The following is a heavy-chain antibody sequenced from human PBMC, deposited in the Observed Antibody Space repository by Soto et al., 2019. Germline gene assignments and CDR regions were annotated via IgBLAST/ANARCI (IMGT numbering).Heavy chain of an antibody. CDR3: AKLLAPFSSSDIDY. D-gene: IGHD1-26*01. J-gene: IGHJ4*02. Sequence: GGSLRLSCATSGFTFSDFYMSWVRQAPDKGPEWVSYISDDGYTIYYEDSVKGRFTISRDNAENSLYLQMNNLRAEDTAVYYCAKLLAPFSSSDIDYWAQGTLVTVSS. CDR1: GFTFSDFY. CDR2: ISDDGYTI. V-gene: IGHV3-11*01.